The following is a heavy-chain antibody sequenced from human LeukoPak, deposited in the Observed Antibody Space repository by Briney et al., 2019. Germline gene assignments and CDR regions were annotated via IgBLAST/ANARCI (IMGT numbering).Heavy chain of an antibody. J-gene: IGHJ4*02. CDR3: ARTAARRFDY. CDR2: INPTGGST. V-gene: IGHV1-46*01. D-gene: IGHD6-6*01. Sequence: GASVKVSCMASGYTFTDYYVHWVRQAPGQGLEWMGIINPTGGSTTYAQKFQGRVTMTRDTSTSTVYMELSSLRSDDTAVYYCARTAARRFDYWGQGTLVTVSS. CDR1: GYTFTDYY.